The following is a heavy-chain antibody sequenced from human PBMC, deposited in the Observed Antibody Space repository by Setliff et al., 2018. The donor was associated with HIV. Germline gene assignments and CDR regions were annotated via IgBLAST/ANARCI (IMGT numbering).Heavy chain of an antibody. J-gene: IGHJ6*02. CDR1: GFTFSSYW. D-gene: IGHD3-3*02. CDR3: TRKLAPGHGMDV. Sequence: PGGSLRLSCVASGFTFSSYWMHWVRQAPGRGLVWVFGMNTDGSSTRYADSVKGRFTISRDDAKNSLYLQMDSLRVEDTTVYYCTRKLAPGHGMDVWGQGTTVTVSS. V-gene: IGHV3-74*01. CDR2: MNTDGSST.